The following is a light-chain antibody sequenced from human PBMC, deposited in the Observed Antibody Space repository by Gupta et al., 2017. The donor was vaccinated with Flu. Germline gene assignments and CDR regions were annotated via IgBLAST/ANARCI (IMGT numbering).Light chain of an antibody. CDR2: EVS. CDR1: SSDVGGYNY. Sequence: QSALTQPASASGSPGQPITISCTGTSSDVGGYNYVSWYQQHPGKAPELMIYEVSNRPSGVSSRFSGSKSGNTASLTISGLQAEDEADYYCSSYTSTTTYVFGTGTKVTVL. J-gene: IGLJ1*01. CDR3: SSYTSTTTYV. V-gene: IGLV2-14*01.